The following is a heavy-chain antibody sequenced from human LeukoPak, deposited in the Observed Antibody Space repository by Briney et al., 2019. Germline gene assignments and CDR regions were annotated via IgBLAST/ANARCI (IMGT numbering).Heavy chain of an antibody. V-gene: IGHV3-66*01. CDR1: GFSVSNNY. Sequence: GGSLRLSCAASGFSVSNNYMSWVRQAPGKGLEWVSVIYSGGSTSYADSVKGRFTISRDNSKNTLYLQMNSLRVEDTAVYYCASDSYSPEYFQHWGQGTLVTVSS. CDR3: ASDSYSPEYFQH. D-gene: IGHD2-15*01. CDR2: IYSGGST. J-gene: IGHJ1*01.